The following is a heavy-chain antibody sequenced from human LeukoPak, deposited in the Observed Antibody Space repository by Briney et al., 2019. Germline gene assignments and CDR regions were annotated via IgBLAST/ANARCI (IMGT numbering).Heavy chain of an antibody. V-gene: IGHV3-23*01. CDR3: AKNGDRGAYCSGGSCYPYYYYYMDV. J-gene: IGHJ6*03. D-gene: IGHD2-15*01. CDR1: GFTFSNYA. CDR2: ISSTGGTT. Sequence: GGSLRLSCAASGFTFSNYAMSWVRQAPGKGLEWISSISSTGGTTYYADSVKGRFTISRDNSKNTPFLQVNSLRAEDTAIYYCAKNGDRGAYCSGGSCYPYYYYYMDVWGKGTTVTISS.